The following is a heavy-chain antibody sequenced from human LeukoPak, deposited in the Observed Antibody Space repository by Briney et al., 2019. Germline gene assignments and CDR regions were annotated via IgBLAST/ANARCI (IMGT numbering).Heavy chain of an antibody. Sequence: GGSLRLSCAASGFTFSSYSMNWVRQAPGKGLELVSSISSSSSYIYYADYVMGRFTISRDNATNTLFLQMNSLRDDDTAVYYCARSTSHYYYYYMDVWGKGTTVTISS. CDR1: GFTFSSYS. J-gene: IGHJ6*03. CDR3: ARSTSHYYYYYMDV. V-gene: IGHV3-21*01. CDR2: ISSSSSYI.